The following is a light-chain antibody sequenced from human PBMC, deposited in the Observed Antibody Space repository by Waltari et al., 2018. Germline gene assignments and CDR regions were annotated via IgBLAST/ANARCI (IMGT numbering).Light chain of an antibody. CDR2: GAS. CDR1: QSVSRA. V-gene: IGKV3-20*01. J-gene: IGKJ1*01. Sequence: SCRASQSVSRALAWYQQNPGQAPRLLIYGASNRATGIPDRFSGSVSGTDFSLIISRLEPEDFAVYYCQHYVSLPVTFGQGTKVEIK. CDR3: QHYVSLPVT.